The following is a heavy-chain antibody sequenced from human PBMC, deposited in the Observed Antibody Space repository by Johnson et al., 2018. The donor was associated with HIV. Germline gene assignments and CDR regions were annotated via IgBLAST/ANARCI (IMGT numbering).Heavy chain of an antibody. V-gene: IGHV3-23*04. Sequence: EQLVESGGGLVKPGGSLRLSCAASGFTFSSYAMSWVRQAPGKGLEWVSAISGSGGSTYYADSVKGRFTISRENAKNSLYLQMNSLRVEDTAVYYCARDGESQQLPLGDAFDFWGQGTMVTVSS. J-gene: IGHJ3*01. CDR3: ARDGESQQLPLGDAFDF. CDR1: GFTFSSYA. D-gene: IGHD6-13*01. CDR2: ISGSGGST.